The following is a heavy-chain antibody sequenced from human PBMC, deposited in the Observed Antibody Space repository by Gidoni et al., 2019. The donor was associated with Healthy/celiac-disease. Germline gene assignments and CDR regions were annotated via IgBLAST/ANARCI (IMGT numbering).Heavy chain of an antibody. CDR2: IWYDGSNK. CDR3: ARGGTKHTAYGMDV. J-gene: IGHJ6*02. Sequence: QVQLVESGGGVVQPGRSLRLSCSASGFTFCSYGMHWVRQAPGKGLEMVAVIWYDGSNKYYAESGKGRFTISRDNSKNTLYLQMNSLGAEDTAVYYCARGGTKHTAYGMDVWGQGTTVTVSS. V-gene: IGHV3-33*01. CDR1: GFTFCSYG. D-gene: IGHD3-16*01.